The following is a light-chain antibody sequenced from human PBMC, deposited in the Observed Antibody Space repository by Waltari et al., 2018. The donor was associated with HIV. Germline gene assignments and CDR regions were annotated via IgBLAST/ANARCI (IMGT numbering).Light chain of an antibody. CDR1: QTVNSRH. J-gene: IGKJ2*01. CDR2: GTS. Sequence: EIVLTQSPGTLSLSPGATATLSCRASQTVNSRHLAWYQQRPGQAPRLLIYGTSTRVSVIPDRFSGSGSGTDVTLTISRLESEDFAVYSCQQYGSLPYTFGQGTKLEI. V-gene: IGKV3-20*01. CDR3: QQYGSLPYT.